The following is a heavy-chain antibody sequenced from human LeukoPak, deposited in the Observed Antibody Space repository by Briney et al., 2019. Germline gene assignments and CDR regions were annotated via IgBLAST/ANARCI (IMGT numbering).Heavy chain of an antibody. CDR1: GFTFDDYA. CDR3: AKENHNYGSGSDQS. CDR2: ISWNSGSI. J-gene: IGHJ5*02. V-gene: IGHV3-9*01. Sequence: GGSLRLSCAASGFTFDDYAMHWVRQAPGKGLEWVSGISWNSGSIGYADSVKGRFTISRDNAKNSLYLQMNSLRAEDTALYYCAKENHNYGSGSDQSWGQGTLVTVSS. D-gene: IGHD3-10*01.